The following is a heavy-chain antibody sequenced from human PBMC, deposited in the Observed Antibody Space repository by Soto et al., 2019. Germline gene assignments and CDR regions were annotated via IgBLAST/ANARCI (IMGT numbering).Heavy chain of an antibody. CDR1: GFSFSDYT. V-gene: IGHV3-21*01. CDR2: ISKGSDYI. Sequence: GRSLRLSCAASGFSFSDYTMNWVRQAPGKGLEWVSSISKGSDYIFYADKVKGRFTISRDNARNSLHLQMTSLRVEDTAVYYCAKDSGCVNNACAYDPWGQGTLVTVSS. D-gene: IGHD1-20*01. CDR3: AKDSGCVNNACAYDP. J-gene: IGHJ5*02.